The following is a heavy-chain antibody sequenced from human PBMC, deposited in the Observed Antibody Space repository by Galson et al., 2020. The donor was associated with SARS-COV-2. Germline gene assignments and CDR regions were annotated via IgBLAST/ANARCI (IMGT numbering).Heavy chain of an antibody. CDR1: GFTFDDYA. CDR3: AKGPNSYSTAWYGIDY. CDR2: ITWNSSSM. Sequence: SLKISCAASGFTFDDYAMHWVRQAPGKGLEWVSTITWNSSSMDYADSVKGRFTISRDNAKNSLYLQMDSLRTEDTAFYYCAKGPNSYSTAWYGIDYWGQGTLLTVSS. J-gene: IGHJ4*02. V-gene: IGHV3-9*01. D-gene: IGHD6-19*01.